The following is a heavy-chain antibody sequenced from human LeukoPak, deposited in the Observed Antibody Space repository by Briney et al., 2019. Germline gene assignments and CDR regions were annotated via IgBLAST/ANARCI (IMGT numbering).Heavy chain of an antibody. CDR2: IYYSGST. CDR1: GGSISSSNW. J-gene: IGHJ4*02. V-gene: IGHV4-4*02. D-gene: IGHD1-1*01. CDR3: ARGRGTPGTTGYFDY. Sequence: SGTLSLTCAVSGGSISSSNWWSWVRQPPGKGLEWIGTIYYSGSTYYNPSLKSRVTISVDTSKNQFSLKLSSVTAADTAVYYCARGRGTPGTTGYFDYWGQGTLVTVSS.